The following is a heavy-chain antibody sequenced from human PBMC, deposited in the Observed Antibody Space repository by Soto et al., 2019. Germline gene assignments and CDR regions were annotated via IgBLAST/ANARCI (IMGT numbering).Heavy chain of an antibody. CDR3: ARRRAVAGYNWFDP. CDR1: GVSISSGY. V-gene: IGHV4-59*12. D-gene: IGHD6-19*01. J-gene: IGHJ5*02. Sequence: PSETLSLTCIVSGVSISSGYCTWIRQSPGKGLEWIGYISHSGSTHYNPSLKSRLTISVDTSKNQFSLKLSSVTAADTAVYYCARRRAVAGYNWFDPWGQGTLVTVSS. CDR2: ISHSGST.